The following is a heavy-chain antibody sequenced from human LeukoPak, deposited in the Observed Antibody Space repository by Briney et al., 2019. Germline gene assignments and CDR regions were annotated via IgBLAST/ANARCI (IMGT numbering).Heavy chain of an antibody. CDR3: ARGSPGDGVITYFDY. CDR2: INHSGST. D-gene: IGHD3-22*01. CDR1: GGSFGGYY. J-gene: IGHJ4*02. Sequence: SETLSLTCAVYGGSFGGYYWSWIRQPPGKGLEWIGEINHSGSTNYNPSLKSRVTISVDTSKNQFSLKLSSVTAADTAVYYCARGSPGDGVITYFDYWGQGTLVTVSS. V-gene: IGHV4-34*01.